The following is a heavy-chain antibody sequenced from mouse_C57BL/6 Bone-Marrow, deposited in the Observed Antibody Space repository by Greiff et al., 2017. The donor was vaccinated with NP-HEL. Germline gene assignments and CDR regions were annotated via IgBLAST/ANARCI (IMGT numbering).Heavy chain of an antibody. J-gene: IGHJ2*01. CDR1: GFNIKNTY. CDR3: ARWGLRRRDDFDD. D-gene: IGHD2-4*01. CDR2: IDPANGNT. Sequence: VQLQQSVAELVRPGASVKLSCTASGFNIKNTYMHWVKQRPEQGLEWIGRIDPANGNTKYAPKFQGKAPITADTSSNTAYLQRSSLTSEDTASYYCARWGLRRRDDFDDWGQGTTLTVSS. V-gene: IGHV14-3*01.